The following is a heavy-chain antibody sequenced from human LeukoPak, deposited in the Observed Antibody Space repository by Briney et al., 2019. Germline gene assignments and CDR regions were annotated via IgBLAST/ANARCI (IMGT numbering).Heavy chain of an antibody. CDR3: ARDHSSSWYGGGAFDI. D-gene: IGHD6-13*01. CDR2: TYYRSKWYN. CDR1: GDSVSSNSAA. Sequence: SQTLSLTCAISGDSVSSNSAAWNWIRQSPSRGLEWLGRTYYRSKWYNGYAVSVKSRITINPDTSKNQFSLQLNSVTPEDTAVYYCARDHSSSWYGGGAFDIWGQGTMVTVSS. J-gene: IGHJ3*02. V-gene: IGHV6-1*01.